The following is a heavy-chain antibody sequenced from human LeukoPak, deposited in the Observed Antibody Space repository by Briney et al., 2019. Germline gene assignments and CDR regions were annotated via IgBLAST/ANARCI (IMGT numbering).Heavy chain of an antibody. D-gene: IGHD3-10*01. CDR2: IYTSGST. Sequence: PSQTLSLTCTGSGGSISSGSYDGSRIRQPAGKGLEWIGRIYTSGSTNYNPSLKSRVTISVDTSKNQFSLKLSSVTPPDTAVYYCSGNLWFGELLSPYDYYYYLDVWGKGTTVTISS. CDR1: GGSISSGSYD. CDR3: SGNLWFGELLSPYDYYYYLDV. J-gene: IGHJ6*03. V-gene: IGHV4-61*02.